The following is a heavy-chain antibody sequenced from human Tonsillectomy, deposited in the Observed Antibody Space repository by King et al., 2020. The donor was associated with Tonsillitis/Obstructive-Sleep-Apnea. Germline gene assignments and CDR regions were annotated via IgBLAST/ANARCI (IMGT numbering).Heavy chain of an antibody. Sequence: QVQLVESGGGVVQPGRSLRLSCAASGFTFSSYAIHWVRQAPGKGLEWVAFISYDGSTKYYADSVKGRFTISRDNSKNTLFLQMNSLRVEDTAVYFCATEGPDCGGVCSNTAFDAWGQGTLVTVSS. CDR3: ATEGPDCGGVCSNTAFDA. CDR1: GFTFSSYA. D-gene: IGHD2-21*02. CDR2: ISYDGSTK. J-gene: IGHJ5*02. V-gene: IGHV3-30*04.